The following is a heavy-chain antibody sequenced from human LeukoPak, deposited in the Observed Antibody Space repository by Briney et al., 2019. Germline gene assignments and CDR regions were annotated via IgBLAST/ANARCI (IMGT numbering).Heavy chain of an antibody. CDR1: GGTFSSYA. D-gene: IGHD4-17*01. Sequence: ASVKVSCKASGGTFSSYAISWVRQAPGQGLEWMGGIIPIFGTANYAQKFQGRVTITTDESTSTAYMELSSLRAEDTAVYYCARDNDDYGDYLHWGQGTLVTVSS. V-gene: IGHV1-69*05. J-gene: IGHJ4*02. CDR3: ARDNDDYGDYLH. CDR2: IIPIFGTA.